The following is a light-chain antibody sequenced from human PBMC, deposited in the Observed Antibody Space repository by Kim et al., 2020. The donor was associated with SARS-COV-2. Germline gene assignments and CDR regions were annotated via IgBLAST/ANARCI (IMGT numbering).Light chain of an antibody. CDR3: QQYDLLPYT. Sequence: SASAGETVTITCQASQDIRKFLNWFQQKPGKAPNLLIYDAVDLQTGVPSRFSGHGSGTHFTFTIRSLQPEDVATYFCQQYDLLPYTFGQGTKLEI. J-gene: IGKJ2*01. CDR1: QDIRKF. V-gene: IGKV1-33*01. CDR2: DAV.